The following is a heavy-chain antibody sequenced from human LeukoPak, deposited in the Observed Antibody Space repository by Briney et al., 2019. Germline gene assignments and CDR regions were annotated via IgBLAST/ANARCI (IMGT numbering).Heavy chain of an antibody. Sequence: SVKVSCKASGGTFSSYAISWVRQAPGQGLEWMGGIIPIFGTANYAQKFQGRITITADESTSTAYMELSSLRSEDTAVYYCAKARGGNPYYYYYMDVWGKGTTVTVSS. D-gene: IGHD4-23*01. CDR2: IIPIFGTA. J-gene: IGHJ6*03. CDR3: AKARGGNPYYYYYMDV. CDR1: GGTFSSYA. V-gene: IGHV1-69*13.